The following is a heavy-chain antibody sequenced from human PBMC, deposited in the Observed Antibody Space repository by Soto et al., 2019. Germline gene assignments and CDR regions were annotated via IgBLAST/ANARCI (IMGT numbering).Heavy chain of an antibody. CDR3: ARRKDSSRYFYGMDV. J-gene: IGHJ6*02. Sequence: QVALQQWGAGLLKPSQTLSLTCGVSGGSFDEYFWTWIRLTPGQGLEWIGEVHHSGTSYYNPSLKSRLAGSVDTSKSQVSLTWTSVTAADTGVYYCARRKDSSRYFYGMDVWGQGTTVVVS. D-gene: IGHD6-13*01. CDR1: GGSFDEYF. V-gene: IGHV4-34*02. CDR2: VHHSGTS.